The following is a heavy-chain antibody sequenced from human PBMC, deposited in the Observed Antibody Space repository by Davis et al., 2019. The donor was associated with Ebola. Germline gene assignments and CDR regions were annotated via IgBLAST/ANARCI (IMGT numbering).Heavy chain of an antibody. D-gene: IGHD3-3*01. CDR1: GFTFSSYG. V-gene: IGHV3-30*18. CDR2: ISEDGRDK. CDR3: AKEYYSIFLEWPL. J-gene: IGHJ4*02. Sequence: GESLKISCAVSGFTFSSYGMHWVRQAPGKGLEWVALISEDGRDKYYADSVKGRFTISRDDSNKMLYLQMDSLRAEDTAVYYCAKEYYSIFLEWPLWGQGTLVTVSS.